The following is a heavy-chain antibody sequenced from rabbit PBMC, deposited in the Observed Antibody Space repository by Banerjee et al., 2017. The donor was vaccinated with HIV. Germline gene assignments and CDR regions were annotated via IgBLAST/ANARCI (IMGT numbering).Heavy chain of an antibody. V-gene: IGHV1S43*01. CDR1: EFSFSSDYY. D-gene: IGHD4-1*01. J-gene: IGHJ6*01. Sequence: QSLEESGGDLVKPGASLTLTCTASEFSFSSDYYMCWVRQAPGKGLELIACIYTGSDTTWHANWVNGRFTISSHNAQNTLYLQLNSLTAADTATYFCVRDPRHYVSGWGNRLDLWGPGTLVTVS. CDR3: VRDPRHYVSGWGNRLDL. CDR2: IYTGSDTT.